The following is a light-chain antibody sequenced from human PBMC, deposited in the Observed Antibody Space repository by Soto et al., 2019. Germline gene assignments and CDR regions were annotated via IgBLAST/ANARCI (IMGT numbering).Light chain of an antibody. Sequence: EIVMTESPVTLSVSPGERATLSCRASQSVSSSYLAWYQQKPGQAPRLLIYGASTRATGIPARFSGSGSGTEFTLTISSLQSEDFAVYYCQQYNNWPFTFGGGTKVDIK. J-gene: IGKJ4*01. CDR1: QSVSSSY. CDR2: GAS. CDR3: QQYNNWPFT. V-gene: IGKV3-15*01.